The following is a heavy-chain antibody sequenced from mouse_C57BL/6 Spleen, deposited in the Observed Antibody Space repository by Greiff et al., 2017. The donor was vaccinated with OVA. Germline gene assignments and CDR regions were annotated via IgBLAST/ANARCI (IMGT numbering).Heavy chain of an antibody. CDR1: GFSLTSYG. J-gene: IGHJ2*01. V-gene: IGHV2-5*01. CDR3: AKNGGLDPYYFDY. Sequence: QVQLQQSGPGLVQPSQSLSITCTVSGFSLTSYGVHWVRQSPGKGLEWLGVIWRGGSTDYIAAFMSRLSITKDNSKSLLFFKMNSMRADDTAIYYCAKNGGLDPYYFDYWGQGTTLTVSS. CDR2: IWRGGST. D-gene: IGHD3-3*01.